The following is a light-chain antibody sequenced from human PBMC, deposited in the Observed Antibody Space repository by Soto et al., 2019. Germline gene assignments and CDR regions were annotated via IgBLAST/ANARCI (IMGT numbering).Light chain of an antibody. CDR2: EVS. J-gene: IGLJ2*01. Sequence: QSALTQPASVSGSPGQSITISCTGTSSDVGGYNYVSWYQHHPGRVPKPMIFEVSDRPSGVSSRFSGSKSGNTAYLTISGLQAEDEADYYCSSFSSTSTIVFGGGTKVTVL. V-gene: IGLV2-14*01. CDR1: SSDVGGYNY. CDR3: SSFSSTSTIV.